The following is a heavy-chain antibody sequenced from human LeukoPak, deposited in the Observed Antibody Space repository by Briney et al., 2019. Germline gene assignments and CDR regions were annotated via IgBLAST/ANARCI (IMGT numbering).Heavy chain of an antibody. CDR3: NYYDSSGYDPVDY. CDR2: IIPIFGTA. D-gene: IGHD3-22*01. Sequence: SEKVSCKASGGTFSSYAISWVRQAPGQGLEWMGGIIPIFGTANYAQKFQGRVTITTDESTSTAYMELSSLRSEDTAVYYCNYYDSSGYDPVDYWGQGTLVTVSS. V-gene: IGHV1-69*05. J-gene: IGHJ4*02. CDR1: GGTFSSYA.